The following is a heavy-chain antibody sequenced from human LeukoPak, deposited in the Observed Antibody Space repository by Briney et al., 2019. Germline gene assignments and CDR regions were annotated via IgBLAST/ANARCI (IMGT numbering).Heavy chain of an antibody. CDR1: GFTFSNAW. J-gene: IGHJ4*02. V-gene: IGHV3-15*01. CDR3: TTGEYQLLPFDY. D-gene: IGHD2-2*01. CDR2: IKSKTDGGTT. Sequence: GGSLRLSCAASGFTFSNAWMSWVRQAPGKGLEWVGRIKSKTDGGTTDYAAPVKGRFTISRDDSKNTLYLQMNSLKTEDTAVYYCTTGEYQLLPFDYRGQGTLVTVSS.